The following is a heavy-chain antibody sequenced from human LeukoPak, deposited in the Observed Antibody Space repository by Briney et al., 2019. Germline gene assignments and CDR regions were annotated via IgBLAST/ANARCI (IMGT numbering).Heavy chain of an antibody. J-gene: IGHJ3*02. CDR2: IKQDGSEK. V-gene: IGHV3-7*01. CDR1: GFTFSTYW. D-gene: IGHD2/OR15-2a*01. CDR3: ARDGLGIGAFDI. Sequence: GGSLRLXCAASGFTFSTYWMSWVRQAPGKGLQWVANIKQDGSEKYYVDSVKGRFTISRDNAKNSLYLQMNSLRAEDTAVYYCARDGLGIGAFDIWGQGTMVTVSS.